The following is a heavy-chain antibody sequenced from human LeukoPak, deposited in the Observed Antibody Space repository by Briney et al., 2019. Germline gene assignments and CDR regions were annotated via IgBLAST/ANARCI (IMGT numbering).Heavy chain of an antibody. J-gene: IGHJ5*02. CDR1: GYTFTSYG. D-gene: IGHD3-10*01. V-gene: IGHV1-18*03. Sequence: GASVKVFCKASGYTFTSYGISWVRQAPGQGLVWMGWISAYNGNTNYAQKLQGRVTMTTDTSTSTAYIELRSLRSDDMAVYYCARVVLGGSGSYYNSGWFDPWGQGTLVTVSS. CDR3: ARVVLGGSGSYYNSGWFDP. CDR2: ISAYNGNT.